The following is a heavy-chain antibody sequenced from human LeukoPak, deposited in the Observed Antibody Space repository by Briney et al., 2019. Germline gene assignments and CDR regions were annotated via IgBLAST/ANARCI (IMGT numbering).Heavy chain of an antibody. V-gene: IGHV3-23*01. CDR2: ISGSGGST. D-gene: IGHD3-22*01. CDR3: AKCYYDSSGYYFGAFDI. CDR1: GFTFSSYA. Sequence: GGSLRLSCAASGFTFSSYAMSWVRQAPGKGLEWVSAISGSGGSTYYVDSVKGRFTISRDNSKNTLYLQMSSLRAEDTAVYYCAKCYYDSSGYYFGAFDIWGQGTMVTVSS. J-gene: IGHJ3*02.